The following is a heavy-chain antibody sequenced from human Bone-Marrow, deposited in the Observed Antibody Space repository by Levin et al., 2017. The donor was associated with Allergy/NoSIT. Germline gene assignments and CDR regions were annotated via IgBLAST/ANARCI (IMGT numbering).Heavy chain of an antibody. V-gene: IGHV2-70*01. Sequence: SGPTLVKPTQTLTLTCTFSGFSLTTGGMCVSWIRQPPGKALEWLALIDWDDDKYYNTSLKTRLTISKDTSTNQVVLAMTNMDPVDTATYFCARTTGDSRCCHQFDPWGQGILVTVSS. CDR2: IDWDDDK. CDR1: GFSLTTGGMC. D-gene: IGHD6-19*01. CDR3: ARTTGDSRCCHQFDP. J-gene: IGHJ5*02.